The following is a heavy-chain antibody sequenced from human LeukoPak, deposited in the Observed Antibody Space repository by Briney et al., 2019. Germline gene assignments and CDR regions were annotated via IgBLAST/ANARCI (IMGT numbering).Heavy chain of an antibody. V-gene: IGHV3-23*01. J-gene: IGHJ4*02. Sequence: GGSLRLSCQASGFTCSIYAMSWVRQAPGKGLGWVSSIIPDGGGSFFADSVKGGFTISRDDSRSVVCLQMNSLSAEEPTVYLCARSGVSTCHYWGQGILVTVSS. CDR3: ARSGVSTCHY. CDR2: IIPDGGGS. D-gene: IGHD3-10*01. CDR1: GFTCSIYA.